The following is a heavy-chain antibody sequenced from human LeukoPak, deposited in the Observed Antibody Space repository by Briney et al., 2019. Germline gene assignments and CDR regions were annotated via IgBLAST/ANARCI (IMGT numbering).Heavy chain of an antibody. Sequence: SETLSLTCAVYGGSFSGYYWGWIRQPPGKGLEWLGEINHSGSTNYNPSLKSRVTISVDTSKNQFSLKLSSVTAADTAVYYCARGSGLITMIVVVITKPKSIYDYWGQGTLVTVSS. CDR3: ARGSGLITMIVVVITKPKSIYDY. CDR2: INHSGST. V-gene: IGHV4-34*01. CDR1: GGSFSGYY. J-gene: IGHJ4*02. D-gene: IGHD3-22*01.